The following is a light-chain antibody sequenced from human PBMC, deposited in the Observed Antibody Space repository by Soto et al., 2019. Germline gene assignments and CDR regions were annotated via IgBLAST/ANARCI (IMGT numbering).Light chain of an antibody. Sequence: SYELTQPPAVSVAPGQTATIPCGGSNIGGKSVHWYRQRPDQAPVLVLCDDRDRPSGIPERLSGSNSGDTATLTISRVEAGDEADYYCQVWDRSSDVVFGGGTKVTVL. V-gene: IGLV3-21*02. CDR3: QVWDRSSDVV. CDR2: DDR. CDR1: NIGGKS. J-gene: IGLJ2*01.